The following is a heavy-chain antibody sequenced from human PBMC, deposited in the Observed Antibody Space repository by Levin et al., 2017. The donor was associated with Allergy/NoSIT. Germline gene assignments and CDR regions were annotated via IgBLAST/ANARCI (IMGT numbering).Heavy chain of an antibody. Sequence: GESLKISCAASGFTFSSYSMNWVRQAPGKGLEWVSYISSSSSSIYYADSVKGRFTISRDNAQNSLYLPMNSLRDEDTAVYYCAGVPLQAVEVVVVAATGTDWFDPWGQGTLVTVSS. D-gene: IGHD2-15*01. CDR2: ISSSSSSI. CDR3: AGVPLQAVEVVVVAATGTDWFDP. V-gene: IGHV3-48*02. J-gene: IGHJ5*02. CDR1: GFTFSSYS.